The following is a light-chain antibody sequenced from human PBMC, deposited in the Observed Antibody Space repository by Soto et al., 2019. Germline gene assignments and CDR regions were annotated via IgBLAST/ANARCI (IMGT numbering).Light chain of an antibody. CDR3: QQYGSS. V-gene: IGKV3-20*01. J-gene: IGKJ1*01. CDR1: QSVSSIY. CDR2: GAS. Sequence: EIALTQSPGTLSLSPGERATLSCRASQSVSSIYLAWYQQKPGQAPRLLIYGASSRATGIPDRFSGSGSGTDFTLTISRLEPEDFAVYYCQQYGSSFGQGTKVDIK.